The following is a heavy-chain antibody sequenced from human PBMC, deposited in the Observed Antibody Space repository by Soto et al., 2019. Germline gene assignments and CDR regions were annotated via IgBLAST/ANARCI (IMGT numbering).Heavy chain of an antibody. Sequence: GGSLRLSCAASGFTFSDHYMDWVRQAPGKGLEWVGRTRNKANSHTTEYAASVKGRFTISRDDSKNSLYLQMNSLKVEDTAVYYCARATTVTDYWGQGXLVTVSS. V-gene: IGHV3-72*01. J-gene: IGHJ4*02. CDR3: ARATTVTDY. D-gene: IGHD4-17*01. CDR2: TRNKANSHTT. CDR1: GFTFSDHY.